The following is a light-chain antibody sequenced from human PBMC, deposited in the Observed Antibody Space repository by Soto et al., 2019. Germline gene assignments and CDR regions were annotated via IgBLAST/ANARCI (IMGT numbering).Light chain of an antibody. CDR3: QHYNSYSEA. V-gene: IGKV1-5*03. Sequence: DIQMTQSPSTLSGSVGDRVTITCRASQTISSWLAWYQQKPGKAPKLMIYKASTLKSWVPSRFSGSGSGTEFTLTIRSLQPDDFATYYCQHYNSYSEAFGQGTKVELK. CDR2: KAS. J-gene: IGKJ1*01. CDR1: QTISSW.